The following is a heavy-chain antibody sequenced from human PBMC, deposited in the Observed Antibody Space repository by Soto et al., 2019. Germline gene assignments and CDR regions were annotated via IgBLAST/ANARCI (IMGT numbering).Heavy chain of an antibody. CDR1: AGYFSGIF. V-gene: IGHV4-34*01. CDR2: TDASRLI. Sequence: SVTLSLTCSVYAGYFSGIFWRWFRQPPGKWLKCMGETDASRLIHCRQSLKRRVTTEVDTSKSKFALKLKSVAAADTAVYYCARGDAYYHASGSGVWFDPWGQATLVTVTS. D-gene: IGHD3-10*01. J-gene: IGHJ5*02. CDR3: ARGDAYYHASGSGVWFDP.